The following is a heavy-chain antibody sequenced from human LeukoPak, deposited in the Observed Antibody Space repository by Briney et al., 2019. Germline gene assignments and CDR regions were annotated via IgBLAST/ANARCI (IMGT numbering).Heavy chain of an antibody. J-gene: IGHJ4*02. CDR2: INEYGSER. CDR1: GISFSSYW. V-gene: IGHV3-7*01. D-gene: IGHD3-9*01. Sequence: GGSLRLSCAVSGISFSSYWMSWVRQAPGKGLEWVANINEYGSERQYLDSVRGRFTVSRDNSKNSLYLQMDSLRDEDTAVYYWARHTDWAFDCRGQGTLVTVSS. CDR3: ARHTDWAFDC.